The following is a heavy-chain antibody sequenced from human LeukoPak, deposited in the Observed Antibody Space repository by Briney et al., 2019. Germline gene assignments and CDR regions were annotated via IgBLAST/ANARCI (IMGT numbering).Heavy chain of an antibody. CDR3: ARVRIAAAGRLVVLGDY. CDR1: GYTFTGYY. J-gene: IGHJ4*02. D-gene: IGHD6-13*01. V-gene: IGHV1-2*02. CDR2: INPNSGAT. Sequence: ASVKVSCKASGYTFTGYYMHWVRQAPGQGLEWMGWINPNSGATNYAQKFQGRVTMTRDTSISTAYMELSRLRSDDTAVYYCARVRIAAAGRLVVLGDYWGQGTLVTVSS.